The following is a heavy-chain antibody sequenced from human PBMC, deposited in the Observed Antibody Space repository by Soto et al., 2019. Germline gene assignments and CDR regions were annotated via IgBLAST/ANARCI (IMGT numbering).Heavy chain of an antibody. Sequence: SETLSLTCTVSGGSISSYYWSWIRQPPGKGLEWIGYIYYSGSTNYNPSLKSRVTISVDTSKNQFSLKLSSVTAADTAVYYCARDGGVGAEPWGQGTLVTVSS. D-gene: IGHD1-26*01. CDR2: IYYSGST. V-gene: IGHV4-59*01. J-gene: IGHJ4*02. CDR3: ARDGGVGAEP. CDR1: GGSISSYY.